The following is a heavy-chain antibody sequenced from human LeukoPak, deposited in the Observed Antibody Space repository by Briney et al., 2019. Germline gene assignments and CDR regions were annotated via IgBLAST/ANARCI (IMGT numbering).Heavy chain of an antibody. Sequence: SVKVSCKASGGTFSSYAISWVRQAPGQGLEWMGGIIPIFGTADYAQKFQGRVTITADESTSTAYMELSSLRSEDTAVYYCARGVQEYYYDSSGYYYFDYWGQGTLVTVSS. D-gene: IGHD3-22*01. J-gene: IGHJ4*02. CDR3: ARGVQEYYYDSSGYYYFDY. CDR1: GGTFSSYA. CDR2: IIPIFGTA. V-gene: IGHV1-69*13.